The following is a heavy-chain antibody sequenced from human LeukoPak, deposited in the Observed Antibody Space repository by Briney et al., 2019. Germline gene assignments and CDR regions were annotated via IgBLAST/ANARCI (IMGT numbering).Heavy chain of an antibody. J-gene: IGHJ4*02. CDR2: ISYDGSNK. V-gene: IGHV3-30*04. CDR1: GFTFSSYA. Sequence: GGSLRLSCAASGFTFSSYAMHWVRQAPGKGLEWVAVISYDGSNKYYADSVKGRFTISRDNSKNTLYLQMNCLRAEDTAVYYCARKGRVVPAASFDYWGQGTLVTVSS. CDR3: ARKGRVVPAASFDY. D-gene: IGHD2-2*01.